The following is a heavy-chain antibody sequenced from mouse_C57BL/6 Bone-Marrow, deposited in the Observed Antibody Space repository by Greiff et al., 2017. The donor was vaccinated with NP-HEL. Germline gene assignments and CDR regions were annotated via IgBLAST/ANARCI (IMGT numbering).Heavy chain of an antibody. D-gene: IGHD1-1*01. Sequence: QVQLKESGAELVKPGASVKISCKASGYAFSSYWMNWVKQRPGKGLEWIGQIYPGDGDTNYNGKFKGKATLTADKSSSTAYMQLSSLTSEDSAVYFCARNHYGSSPAWFAYWGQGTLVTVSA. J-gene: IGHJ3*01. CDR1: GYAFSSYW. CDR3: ARNHYGSSPAWFAY. V-gene: IGHV1-80*01. CDR2: IYPGDGDT.